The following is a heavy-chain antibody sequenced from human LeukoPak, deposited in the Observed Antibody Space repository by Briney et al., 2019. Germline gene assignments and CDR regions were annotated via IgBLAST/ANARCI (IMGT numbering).Heavy chain of an antibody. J-gene: IGHJ4*02. D-gene: IGHD5-18*01. CDR1: EYTFTGYY. CDR2: INPNSGGT. Sequence: ASVKVSCKASEYTFTGYYMHWVRQAPGQGLEWMGWINPNSGGTNYAQKFQGRVTMTRDTSISTAYMELSRLRSDDTAVYYCARGERAGRYSYGFHNFDYWGQGTLVTVSS. V-gene: IGHV1-2*02. CDR3: ARGERAGRYSYGFHNFDY.